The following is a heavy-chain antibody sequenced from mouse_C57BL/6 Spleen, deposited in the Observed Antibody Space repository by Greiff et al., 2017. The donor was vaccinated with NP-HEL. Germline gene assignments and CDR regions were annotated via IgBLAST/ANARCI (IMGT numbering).Heavy chain of an antibody. V-gene: IGHV3-6*01. J-gene: IGHJ4*01. Sequence: ESGPGLVKPSQSLSLTCSVTGYSITSGYYWNWIRQFPGNKLEWMGYISYDGSNNYNPSLKNRISITRDTSKNQFFLKLNSVTTEDTATYYCATLLRAMDYWGQGTSVTVSS. CDR2: ISYDGSN. CDR3: ATLLRAMDY. CDR1: GYSITSGYY. D-gene: IGHD2-10*01.